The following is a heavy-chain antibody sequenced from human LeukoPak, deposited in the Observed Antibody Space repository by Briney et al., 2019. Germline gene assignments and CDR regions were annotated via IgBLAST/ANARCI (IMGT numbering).Heavy chain of an antibody. V-gene: IGHV4-39*01. J-gene: IGHJ4*02. Sequence: PSETLSLTCTVSGVSISSSSYYWDWIRQPPGEGLEWIGSVYYSGTTFYNPSLKSRVTISVDTSKNQFSLMLTSATAADTAVYYCAHRLFCSGGSCYSQWGQGTLVTVSS. CDR1: GVSISSSSYY. CDR3: AHRLFCSGGSCYSQ. CDR2: VYYSGTT. D-gene: IGHD2-15*01.